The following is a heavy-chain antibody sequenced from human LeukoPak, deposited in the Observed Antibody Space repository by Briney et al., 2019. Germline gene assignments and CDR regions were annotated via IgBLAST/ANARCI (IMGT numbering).Heavy chain of an antibody. CDR3: ARGAGSDYDSSGYSFDY. Sequence: ASVKVSCKASGYTFTGYYMHWVRQAPGQGLEWMGWINPNSGGTDYAQKFQGRVTMTRGTSISTAYMEVSRLRSDDTAVHYCARGAGSDYDSSGYSFDYWGQGTLVTVSS. CDR2: INPNSGGT. V-gene: IGHV1-2*02. CDR1: GYTFTGYY. D-gene: IGHD3-22*01. J-gene: IGHJ4*02.